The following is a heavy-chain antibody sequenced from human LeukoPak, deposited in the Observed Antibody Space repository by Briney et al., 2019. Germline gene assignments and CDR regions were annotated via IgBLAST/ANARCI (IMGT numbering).Heavy chain of an antibody. Sequence: GGSLRLSCVASGFTFSNAWMSWVRQAPGKGLEWVGRIKSKTDGGTTEYAAPVKGRFTISRDDSINTVYLQMNSLKTEDTAVYYCSTYYYSSGITFDYWGQGTLVTVSS. D-gene: IGHD3-10*01. J-gene: IGHJ4*02. V-gene: IGHV3-15*01. CDR2: IKSKTDGGTT. CDR1: GFTFSNAW. CDR3: STYYYSSGITFDY.